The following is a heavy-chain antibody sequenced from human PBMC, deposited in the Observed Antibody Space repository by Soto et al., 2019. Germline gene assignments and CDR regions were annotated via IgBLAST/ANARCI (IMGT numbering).Heavy chain of an antibody. V-gene: IGHV4-39*07. D-gene: IGHD4-17*01. CDR2: IFYSGST. CDR3: ARRNIDYGDPFDY. J-gene: IGHJ4*02. Sequence: PSETLSLTCTVSGGSISSSSYYWGWIRQPPGKGLEWIGSIFYSGSTYYNPSLKSRVTISVDTSKNQFSLKLSSVTAADTAVYYCARRNIDYGDPFDYWGQGTLVTVSS. CDR1: GGSISSSSYY.